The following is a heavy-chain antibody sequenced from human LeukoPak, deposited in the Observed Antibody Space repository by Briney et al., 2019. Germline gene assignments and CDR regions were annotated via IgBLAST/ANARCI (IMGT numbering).Heavy chain of an antibody. J-gene: IGHJ3*02. V-gene: IGHV1-69*05. CDR2: IIPIFGTA. CDR3: ARDSWYYYDSSGYYDGAFDI. CDR1: GSTFSSYA. Sequence: SVKVSCKASGSTFSSYAISWVRQAPGQGLEWMGRIIPIFGTANYAQKFQGRVTITTDESTSTAYMELSSLRSEDTAVYYCARDSWYYYDSSGYYDGAFDIWGQGTMVTVSS. D-gene: IGHD3-22*01.